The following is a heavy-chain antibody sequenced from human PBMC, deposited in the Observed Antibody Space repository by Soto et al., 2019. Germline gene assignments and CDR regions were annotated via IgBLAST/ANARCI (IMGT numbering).Heavy chain of an antibody. Sequence: EVQLVESGGGLVLPGGSLRLSCAASGLTVSSNYMSWVRQAPGKGLEWVSVIYSGGSTYYADSVKGRCTISRENYKNTLYVQMNSLRAEYTAVYYCARDFYYHGSGTMGGYFDYLGQGTLGTVSS. CDR1: GLTVSSNY. V-gene: IGHV3-66*01. D-gene: IGHD3-10*01. CDR3: ARDFYYHGSGTMGGYFDY. CDR2: IYSGGST. J-gene: IGHJ4*02.